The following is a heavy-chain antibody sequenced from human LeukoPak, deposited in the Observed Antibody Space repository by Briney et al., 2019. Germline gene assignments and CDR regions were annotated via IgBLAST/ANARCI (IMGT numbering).Heavy chain of an antibody. CDR3: AKEQLWRYFDY. J-gene: IGHJ4*02. V-gene: IGHV3-23*01. CDR2: ISGSGGST. CDR1: GFTVSSNY. Sequence: GGSLRLSCAASGFTVSSNYMSWVRQAPGKGLEWVSAISGSGGSTYYADSVKGRFTISRDNSKNTLYLQMNSLRAEDTAVYYCAKEQLWRYFDYWGQGTLVTVSS. D-gene: IGHD5-18*01.